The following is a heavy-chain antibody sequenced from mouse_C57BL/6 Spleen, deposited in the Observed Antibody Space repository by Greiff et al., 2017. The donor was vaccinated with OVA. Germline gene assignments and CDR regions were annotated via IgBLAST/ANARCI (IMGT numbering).Heavy chain of an antibody. CDR1: GFTFSSYT. CDR2: ISGGGGNT. D-gene: IGHD2-2*01. Sequence: EVKLVESGGGLVKPGGSLKLSCAASGFTFSSYTMSWVRQTPEKRLEWVATISGGGGNTYYPDSVKGRFTISRDNAKNTLYLQMSSLRSEDTALYYCASLYGYDGYYYAMDYWGQGTSVTVSS. CDR3: ASLYGYDGYYYAMDY. J-gene: IGHJ4*01. V-gene: IGHV5-9*01.